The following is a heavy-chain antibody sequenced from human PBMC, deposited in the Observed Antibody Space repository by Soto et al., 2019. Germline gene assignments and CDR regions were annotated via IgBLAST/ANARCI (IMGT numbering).Heavy chain of an antibody. CDR1: GFSFDDYA. CDR3: GNSAGGTAHGMGV. Sequence: EVQVVESGGGLVQPGRSLRLSCAASGFSFDDYAMHWVRQAPGKGLEWVSGISWNSGTIGYADSVKGRFTISRDNAKNSLYLQMNSLRAEDTALYSCGNSAGGTAHGMGVWGQGPTVTVSS. D-gene: IGHD2-21*02. CDR2: ISWNSGTI. J-gene: IGHJ6*02. V-gene: IGHV3-9*01.